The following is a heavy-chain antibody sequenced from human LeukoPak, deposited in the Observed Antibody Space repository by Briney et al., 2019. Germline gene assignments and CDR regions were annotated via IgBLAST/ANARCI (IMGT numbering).Heavy chain of an antibody. CDR2: IYTSGST. CDR3: AREVYYYDSSGPPLDY. J-gene: IGHJ4*02. D-gene: IGHD3-22*01. Sequence: SETLSLTCTVSGGSISSYYWSWIRQPAGKGLEWIGRIYTSGSTNYNPSLKSRVTMSVDTSKNQFSLKLSSVTAADTAVYYCAREVYYYDSSGPPLDYWGQGTLVTVSS. CDR1: GGSISSYY. V-gene: IGHV4-4*07.